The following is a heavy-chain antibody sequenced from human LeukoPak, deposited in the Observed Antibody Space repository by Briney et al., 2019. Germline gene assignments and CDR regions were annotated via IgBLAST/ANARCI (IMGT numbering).Heavy chain of an antibody. V-gene: IGHV1-69*05. D-gene: IGHD2-15*01. Sequence: SVKVSCKASGGAFSSYAISWLRQAPGQGLEWMGRIIPIFGTANYAQKFQGRVTITTDESTSTAYMELSSLRSEDTAVYDCATNRDCSGGSCYPYYYYYMDVWGKGTTVTVSS. CDR3: ATNRDCSGGSCYPYYYYYMDV. CDR1: GGAFSSYA. CDR2: IIPIFGTA. J-gene: IGHJ6*03.